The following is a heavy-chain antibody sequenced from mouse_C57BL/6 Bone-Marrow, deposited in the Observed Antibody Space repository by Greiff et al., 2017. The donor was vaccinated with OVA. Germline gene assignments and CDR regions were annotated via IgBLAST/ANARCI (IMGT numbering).Heavy chain of an antibody. J-gene: IGHJ2*01. CDR2: IDPETGGT. CDR3: HLPDFDY. V-gene: IGHV1-15*01. Sequence: QVQLKESGAELVRPGASVTLSCKASGYTFTDYEMHWVKQTPVHGLEWIGAIDPETGGTAYNQKFKGKAILTADKSSSTAYMELRSLTSEDSAVYYCHLPDFDYWGQGTTLTVSS. CDR1: GYTFTDYE.